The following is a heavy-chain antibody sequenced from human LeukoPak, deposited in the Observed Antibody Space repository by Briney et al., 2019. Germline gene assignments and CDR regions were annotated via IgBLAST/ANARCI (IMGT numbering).Heavy chain of an antibody. CDR1: GFTFSSYG. CDR2: ISYDGSNK. Sequence: SGGSLRLSCAASGFTFSSYGMHWVRQAPGKGLEWVAVISYDGSNKYYADSVKGRFTISRDNSKNTLYLQMDSLRAEDTAVYYWAKEGWSGSSSWYEYYFDYWGKGTLVTVSS. J-gene: IGHJ4*02. V-gene: IGHV3-30*18. D-gene: IGHD6-13*01. CDR3: AKEGWSGSSSWYEYYFDY.